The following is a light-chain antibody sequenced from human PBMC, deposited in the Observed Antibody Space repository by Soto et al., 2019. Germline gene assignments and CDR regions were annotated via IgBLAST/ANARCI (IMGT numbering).Light chain of an antibody. CDR2: AAT. CDR3: LQDNNSPLT. J-gene: IGKJ4*01. Sequence: AIQMAQSPSSLSASVGDRVTITCRASQGIGNDVGWYQQKPGKAPKLLLYAATTLQSGVPSRFSGTRSGTDSTLTISSLQPEDLATYYCLQDNNSPLTSGGGTKGRSN. V-gene: IGKV1-6*02. CDR1: QGIGND.